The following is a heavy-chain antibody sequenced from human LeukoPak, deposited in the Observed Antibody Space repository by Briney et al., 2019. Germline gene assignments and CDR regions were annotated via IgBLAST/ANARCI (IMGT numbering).Heavy chain of an antibody. Sequence: GGSLRLSCAASGFTFDDYGMSWVRQAPGKGLEWVSGINWNGGSTGYADSVKGRFTISRDNAKKSLYLQMNSLRAEDTALYYCARDVNAEMPTDGWFDPWRQGTLVTVSS. V-gene: IGHV3-20*04. CDR2: INWNGGST. CDR1: GFTFDDYG. J-gene: IGHJ5*02. CDR3: ARDVNAEMPTDGWFDP. D-gene: IGHD2-8*01.